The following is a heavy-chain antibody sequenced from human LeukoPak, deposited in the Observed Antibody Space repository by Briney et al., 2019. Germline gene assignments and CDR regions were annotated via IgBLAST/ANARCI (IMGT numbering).Heavy chain of an antibody. CDR3: ARGLVPGFLDY. CDR1: GFTFSSYV. Sequence: SGGSLRLSCAASGFTFSSYVMSWVRQAPGKGLEWVSTISGSGGSTYYADSVKGRFTISRDNAKNTLYLQMNSLRAEDTAVYYCARGLVPGFLDYWGQGTPVTVSS. J-gene: IGHJ4*02. D-gene: IGHD4-11*01. CDR2: ISGSGGST. V-gene: IGHV3-23*01.